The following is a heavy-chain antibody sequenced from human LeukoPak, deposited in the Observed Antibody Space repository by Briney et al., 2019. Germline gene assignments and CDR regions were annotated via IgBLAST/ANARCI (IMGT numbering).Heavy chain of an antibody. CDR2: ITSTGGTI. CDR1: GFTFSTYE. J-gene: IGHJ5*02. Sequence: PGGSLRLSCAASGFTFSTYEMNWVRQAPGKGLEWVSYITSTGGTIYYADSVKGRFTISRDSAKNSLYLQMNSLRAEDTAVYYCARRSSSSRPFDPWGQGTLVTVSS. CDR3: ARRSSSSRPFDP. V-gene: IGHV3-48*03. D-gene: IGHD6-6*01.